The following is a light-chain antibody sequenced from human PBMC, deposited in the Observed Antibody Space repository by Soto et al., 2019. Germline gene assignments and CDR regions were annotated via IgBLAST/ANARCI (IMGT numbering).Light chain of an antibody. Sequence: QSALTQPASVSGSPGQSITISCTGTSSDIGNYDFVSWYQQVPGTAPKAMIYEVSSRPSGVSNRFSGSVSGNTASLTVSGLQAEDEAEYFCCSSAPESTYVFGTGTKLTVL. CDR3: CSSAPESTYV. CDR2: EVS. J-gene: IGLJ1*01. CDR1: SSDIGNYDF. V-gene: IGLV2-23*02.